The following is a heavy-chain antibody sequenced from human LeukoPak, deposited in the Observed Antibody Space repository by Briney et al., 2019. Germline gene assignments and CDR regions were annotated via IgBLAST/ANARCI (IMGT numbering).Heavy chain of an antibody. CDR1: GDSISSSSYY. CDR2: FSYSGST. J-gene: IGHJ5*02. V-gene: IGHV4-39*07. CDR3: ARDRTVVVVVAATQAHWFDP. D-gene: IGHD2-15*01. Sequence: SETLSLTCTVSGDSISSSSYYWGWIRQPPGKGLEWIGSFSYSGSTYYNPSLKSRVTISVDTSKNQFSLKLSSVAAADTAVYYCARDRTVVVVVAATQAHWFDPWGQGTLVTVSS.